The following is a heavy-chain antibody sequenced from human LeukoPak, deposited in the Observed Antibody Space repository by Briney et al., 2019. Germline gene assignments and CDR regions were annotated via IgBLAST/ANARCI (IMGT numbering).Heavy chain of an antibody. CDR1: GFTLSDYY. CDR3: ARTRDFDWLSNQYYFDY. CDR2: ISSSGSTI. V-gene: IGHV3-11*04. Sequence: GGSLRLSCAASGFTLSDYYMSWIRHAPGKGLEWVSYISSSGSTIFYADSVKGRFTISRDNAKNSLYLQMNSLRAEETAVYYCARTRDFDWLSNQYYFDYWGQGTLVTVSS. J-gene: IGHJ4*02. D-gene: IGHD3-9*01.